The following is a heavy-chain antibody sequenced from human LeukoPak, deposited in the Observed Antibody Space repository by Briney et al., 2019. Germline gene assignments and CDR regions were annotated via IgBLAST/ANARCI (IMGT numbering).Heavy chain of an antibody. D-gene: IGHD2-2*01. Sequence: GASVKVSCKASGYTFTGYYMHWVRQAPGQGLEWMGWINPNSGGTNYAQKFQGWVTMTRDASISTAYMELSRLRADDTAVYYCARVGDIVVVPAALGADYWGQGTLVTVSS. CDR2: INPNSGGT. V-gene: IGHV1-2*04. CDR1: GYTFTGYY. CDR3: ARVGDIVVVPAALGADY. J-gene: IGHJ4*02.